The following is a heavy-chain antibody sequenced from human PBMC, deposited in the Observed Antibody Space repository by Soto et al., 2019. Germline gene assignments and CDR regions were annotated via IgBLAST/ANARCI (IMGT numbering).Heavy chain of an antibody. CDR1: EFSFSDHY. Sequence: VQVEESGGGLVLPGGSLRLSCTVSADSEFSFSDHYMDWVRQAPGEWLEWVGRSRNRVNNLSTAYAASVQGRFTISRDESKNTVYLQMHRLKTDDTSVYYCSHVDPSDKSPDYWGQGTLVTGSS. D-gene: IGHD2-21*01. CDR2: SRNRVNNLST. V-gene: IGHV3-72*01. CDR3: SHVDPSDKSPDY. J-gene: IGHJ4*02.